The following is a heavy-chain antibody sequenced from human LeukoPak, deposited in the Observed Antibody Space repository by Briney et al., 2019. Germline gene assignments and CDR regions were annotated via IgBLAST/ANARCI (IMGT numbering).Heavy chain of an antibody. CDR3: ARASRAAFDY. J-gene: IGHJ4*02. D-gene: IGHD6-13*01. CDR2: IKQDGGEK. V-gene: IGHV3-7*04. CDR1: GFTFSTYW. Sequence: GGSLRLSCAASGFTFSTYWMSWLRQAPGKGLEWVASIKQDGGEKYYVDSMGGRFTISKDNAKNSLLLQMNSLRAEDTAVYYCARASRAAFDYWGQGTLVTVSS.